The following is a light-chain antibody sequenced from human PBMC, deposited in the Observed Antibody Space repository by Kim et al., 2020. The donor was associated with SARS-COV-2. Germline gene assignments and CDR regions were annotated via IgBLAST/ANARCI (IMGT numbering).Light chain of an antibody. CDR1: ENINNY. J-gene: IGKJ2*01. CDR2: TAT. Sequence: SASVGDRVTITWRTSENINNYLNWYQQKPGKAPKLLIYTATSLQGGVPSRFSGSGSGTDFTLTITSLQPEDFATYYCQQSYSTPYTFGQGTKLEI. V-gene: IGKV1-39*01. CDR3: QQSYSTPYT.